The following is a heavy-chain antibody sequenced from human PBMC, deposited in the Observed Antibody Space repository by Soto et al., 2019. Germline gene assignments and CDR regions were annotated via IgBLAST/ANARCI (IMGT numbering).Heavy chain of an antibody. Sequence: SETLSLTCAVYGGSFSGYYWSWIRQPPGKGLEWIEEINHSGSTNYNPSLKSRVTISVDTSKNQFSLNLSSVTAADTAVYYCARGDIGPDAFDIWGQGTMVTVSS. D-gene: IGHD3-10*01. CDR2: INHSGST. CDR3: ARGDIGPDAFDI. V-gene: IGHV4-34*01. J-gene: IGHJ3*02. CDR1: GGSFSGYY.